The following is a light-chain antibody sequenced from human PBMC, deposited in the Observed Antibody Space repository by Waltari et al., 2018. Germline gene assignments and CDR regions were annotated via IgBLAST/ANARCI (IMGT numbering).Light chain of an antibody. CDR3: MQGTHWPYT. CDR2: RVS. Sequence: DVVMTQSPLSLPVTLGQPASISCKSSQSLVHRDGNTHLNWFQQRPGQSPRRLIYRVSNRDSGVPDRFSGSGSDTDFTLKISRVEAGDVGVYYCMQGTHWPYTFGQGTKLDIK. J-gene: IGKJ2*01. V-gene: IGKV2-30*02. CDR1: QSLVHRDGNTH.